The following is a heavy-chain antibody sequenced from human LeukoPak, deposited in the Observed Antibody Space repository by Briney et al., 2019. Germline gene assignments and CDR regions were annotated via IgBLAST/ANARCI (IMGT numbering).Heavy chain of an antibody. CDR1: GFIFISHW. J-gene: IGHJ4*02. Sequence: PGGSLRLSCAASGFIFISHWMSGGPQAPGKGLEWVANIKHDGTEQYFVDSVKGRFTISRDNAKNSLFLQMNSLRAEDTAVYYCARSYSRVGFDFWGQGTLVTVSS. D-gene: IGHD6-13*01. V-gene: IGHV3-7*04. CDR2: IKHDGTEQ. CDR3: ARSYSRVGFDF.